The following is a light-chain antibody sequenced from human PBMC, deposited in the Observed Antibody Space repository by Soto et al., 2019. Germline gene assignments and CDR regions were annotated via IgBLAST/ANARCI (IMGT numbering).Light chain of an antibody. V-gene: IGKV1-5*01. Sequence: DIQMTQSPSTLSASVGDRVTITCRASQSISSWLAWYQQKPGKAPKLLIYDASSLESGVPSRFSGSGSGTEFTLTISSLQPDDFATYYCQQDNSSSMYTFGQGTKLEIK. CDR3: QQDNSSSMYT. J-gene: IGKJ2*01. CDR1: QSISSW. CDR2: DAS.